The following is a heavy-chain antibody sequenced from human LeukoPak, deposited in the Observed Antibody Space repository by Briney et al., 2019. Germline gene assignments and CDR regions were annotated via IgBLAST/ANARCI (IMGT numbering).Heavy chain of an antibody. CDR3: ARGGPKYYDSSGLIDY. J-gene: IGHJ4*02. V-gene: IGHV3-33*07. CDR2: IWYDGSDK. D-gene: IGHD3-22*01. Sequence: PGRSLRLSCAASGFTFSSYAMYWVRQAPGKGLEWVAVIWYDGSDKYYADSVKGRFTISRDNSKNTLYLQMNSLRAEDTAVYYCARGGPKYYDSSGLIDYWGQGTLVTVSS. CDR1: GFTFSSYA.